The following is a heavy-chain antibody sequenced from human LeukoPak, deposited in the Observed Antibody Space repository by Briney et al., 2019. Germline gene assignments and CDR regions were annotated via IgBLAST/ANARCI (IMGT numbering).Heavy chain of an antibody. Sequence: PGRSLRLSCAASGFTFSSYGMHWVRQAPGKGLEWVAVISYDGSNKYYADSVKGRFTISRDNAKNSLYLQMNSLRAEDTAVYYCARKDSSPRTFDYWGQGTLVTVSS. CDR1: GFTFSSYG. J-gene: IGHJ4*02. CDR3: ARKDSSPRTFDY. CDR2: ISYDGSNK. V-gene: IGHV3-30*03. D-gene: IGHD3-22*01.